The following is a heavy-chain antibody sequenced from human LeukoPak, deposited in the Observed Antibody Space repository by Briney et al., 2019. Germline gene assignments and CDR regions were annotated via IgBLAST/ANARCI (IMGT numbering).Heavy chain of an antibody. CDR3: ARNGYYSADY. CDR2: IHHGGST. V-gene: IGHV4-4*02. Sequence: PSETLSLTCDVSGYSISSGYWWSWVRQPPGKGLEWIGEIHHGGSTNYNPSLKSRVTISVDKSKNQFSVMLTPVTAADTAVYYCARNGYYSADYWGQGTLVTVSS. J-gene: IGHJ4*02. D-gene: IGHD4-17*01. CDR1: GYSISSGYW.